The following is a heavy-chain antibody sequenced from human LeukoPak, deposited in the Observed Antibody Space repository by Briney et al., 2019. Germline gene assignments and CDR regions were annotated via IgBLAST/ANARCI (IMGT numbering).Heavy chain of an antibody. D-gene: IGHD3-16*01. CDR2: ITPFLGIA. CDR3: AREACREVGLMWPRLGGQDCRYGH. Sequence: SVKVSCKASGDTFSSYAINWVRQAPGQGPEWMGRITPFLGIANYPQKFQGRVTITADESTTTVYMELSSLRSEDTAVYYCAREACREVGLMWPRLGGQDCRYGHWGQGTLVTVSS. V-gene: IGHV1-69*04. J-gene: IGHJ4*02. CDR1: GDTFSSYA.